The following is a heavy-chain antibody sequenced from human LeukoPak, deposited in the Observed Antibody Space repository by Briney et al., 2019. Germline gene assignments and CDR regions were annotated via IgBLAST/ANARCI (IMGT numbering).Heavy chain of an antibody. CDR1: GGSISSNSYY. V-gene: IGHV4-39*01. Sequence: SETLSLTCAVSGGSISSNSYYWGWVRQSPGKGLEWIGAIYYSGDTYYSPCLKSRVTISADTSKNQFSLNLSAVTAADAATYYCARHVATNYYYNYYGLDVWGQGTTVTVSS. J-gene: IGHJ6*02. CDR2: IYYSGDT. CDR3: ARHVATNYYYNYYGLDV.